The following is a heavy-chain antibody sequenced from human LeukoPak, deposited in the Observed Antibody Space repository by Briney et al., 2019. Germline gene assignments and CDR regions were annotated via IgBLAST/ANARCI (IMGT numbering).Heavy chain of an antibody. J-gene: IGHJ4*02. Sequence: GGSLRLSCAASGFTFSTYSMNWVRQAPGKGLEWVSFIDSSTRTIFYADSVKGRFTISRDNAKNSLFLQMNSLRAEDTAVYYCARRVPSQVITDYFDYWGQGALVTVSS. CDR1: GFTFSTYS. CDR3: ARRVPSQVITDYFDY. D-gene: IGHD3-16*01. V-gene: IGHV3-48*04. CDR2: IDSSTRTI.